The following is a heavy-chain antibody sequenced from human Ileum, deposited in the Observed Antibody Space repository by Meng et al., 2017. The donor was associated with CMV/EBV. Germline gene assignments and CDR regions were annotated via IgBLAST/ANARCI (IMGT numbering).Heavy chain of an antibody. V-gene: IGHV3-23*01. J-gene: IGHJ4*02. D-gene: IGHD3-3*01. CDR1: GLTLSNYP. CDR3: ATEEWSADY. Sequence: RLSCTASGLTLSNYPINWVRQAPGKGLEWVSGISRSGGDSYYADYVKGRFTVSRDNSKDILYLHMNSLTAEDTAIYYCATEEWSADYWGQGTLVTVSS. CDR2: ISRSGGDS.